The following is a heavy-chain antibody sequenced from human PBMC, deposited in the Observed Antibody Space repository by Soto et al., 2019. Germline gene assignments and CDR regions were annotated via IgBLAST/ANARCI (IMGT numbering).Heavy chain of an antibody. D-gene: IGHD1-26*01. CDR1: GDSVSSNSAA. J-gene: IGHJ6*02. V-gene: IGHV6-1*01. Sequence: PWQTLSLTCAISGDSVSSNSAAWDWIRQSPSRGLEWLGRTYYRSKWYNDYAVSVKSRITINPDTSNNQFSLQLNSVTPEDTAVYYCARAGWELPAYPSYGTDVWGQATTVTVSS. CDR2: TYYRSKWYN. CDR3: ARAGWELPAYPSYGTDV.